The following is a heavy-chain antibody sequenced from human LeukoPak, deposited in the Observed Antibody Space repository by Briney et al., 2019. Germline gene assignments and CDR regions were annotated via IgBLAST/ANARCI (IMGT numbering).Heavy chain of an antibody. CDR2: ISGSGGNT. D-gene: IGHD3-10*01. V-gene: IGHV3-23*01. Sequence: GGTLRLSCAASGFTFSSYGMNWVRQAPGKGLEWVSVISGSGGNTYYADSVKGRFTISRDNSKNTLYLQMNSLRAEDTAVYYCARGHGSGYTNYFDPWGQGTLVTVSS. CDR3: ARGHGSGYTNYFDP. J-gene: IGHJ5*02. CDR1: GFTFSSYG.